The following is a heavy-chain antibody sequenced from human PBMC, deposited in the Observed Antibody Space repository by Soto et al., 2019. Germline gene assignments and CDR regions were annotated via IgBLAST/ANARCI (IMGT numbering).Heavy chain of an antibody. CDR3: STGPWLVPFDY. CDR1: GDSITSFY. V-gene: IGHV4-59*01. D-gene: IGHD6-19*01. J-gene: IGHJ4*02. Sequence: SETLSLTCSVSGDSITSFYWNWIRRPPGKGLEWIGSIYYPGSTKYNPSLKSRVTISVDTSXRQFSLRLSSVTAADTAVYYCSTGPWLVPFDYWGQGTPVT. CDR2: IYYPGST.